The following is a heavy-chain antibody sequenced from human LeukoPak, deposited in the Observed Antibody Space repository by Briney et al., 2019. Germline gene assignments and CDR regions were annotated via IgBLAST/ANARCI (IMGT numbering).Heavy chain of an antibody. Sequence: ASVKVSCKASGYTFTSYGISWVRQAPGQGLEWMGWISAYNGNTNYAQKLQGRVTMTTDTSTSTAYMELRSLRSDGTAVYYCAANLGYCSGGSCYVDYWGQGTLVTVSS. CDR3: AANLGYCSGGSCYVDY. CDR1: GYTFTSYG. D-gene: IGHD2-15*01. V-gene: IGHV1-18*01. J-gene: IGHJ4*02. CDR2: ISAYNGNT.